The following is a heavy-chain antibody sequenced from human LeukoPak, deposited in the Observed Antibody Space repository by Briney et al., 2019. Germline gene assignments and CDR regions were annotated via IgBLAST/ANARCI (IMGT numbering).Heavy chain of an antibody. J-gene: IGHJ5*02. D-gene: IGHD6-19*01. CDR1: GYTFTSYG. Sequence: ASVKVSCKASGYTFTSYGISWVRQAPGQGLEGMGWISAYNGNTNYAQKLQGRVTMTTDTSTSTAYMELRSLRSDDTAVYYCARDLYSSGWLRFDPWGQGTLVTVSS. CDR2: ISAYNGNT. V-gene: IGHV1-18*01. CDR3: ARDLYSSGWLRFDP.